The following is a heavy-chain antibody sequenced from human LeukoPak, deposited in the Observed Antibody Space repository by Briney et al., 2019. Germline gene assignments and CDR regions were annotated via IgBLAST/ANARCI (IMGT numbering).Heavy chain of an antibody. D-gene: IGHD6-19*01. CDR3: ARAGIAVAGTSVGYFDY. V-gene: IGHV4-59*08. CDR2: IYYSGST. CDR1: GGFISSYY. J-gene: IGHJ4*02. Sequence: SETLSLTCTVSGGFISSYYWSWIRQPPGKGLEWIGYIYYSGSTNYNPSLKSRVTISVDTSKNQFSLKLSSVTAADTAVYYCARAGIAVAGTSVGYFDYWGQGTLVTVSS.